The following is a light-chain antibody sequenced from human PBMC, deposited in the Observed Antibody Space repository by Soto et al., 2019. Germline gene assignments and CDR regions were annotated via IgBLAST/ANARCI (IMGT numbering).Light chain of an antibody. J-gene: IGKJ2*01. CDR3: QQYHSYST. V-gene: IGKV1-5*01. CDR1: QSFTGM. CDR2: DAS. Sequence: DIPMTQSPSTLSASVGDRVTITCRASQSFTGMLAWYQQKPGKAPKLLIYDASSLKSGVPSRFSGSGSGTEYTLTSSSLHPDDFATYSCQQYHSYSTFGQGTRLEIK.